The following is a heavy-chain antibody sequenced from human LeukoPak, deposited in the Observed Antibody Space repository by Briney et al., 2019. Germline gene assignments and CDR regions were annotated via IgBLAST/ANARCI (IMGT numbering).Heavy chain of an antibody. D-gene: IGHD3-10*01. CDR1: GFTFSSYA. CDR2: ISGSGGST. J-gene: IGHJ4*02. V-gene: IGHV3-23*01. Sequence: GGSLRLSCAASGFTFSSYAMSWVRQAPGKGLEWVSAISGSGGSTYYADSVKGRFTISRDNSKSTLHLQMNSLRVDDTAVYYCAKLLRGTVVPFYDYWGQGTLVTVSS. CDR3: AKLLRGTVVPFYDY.